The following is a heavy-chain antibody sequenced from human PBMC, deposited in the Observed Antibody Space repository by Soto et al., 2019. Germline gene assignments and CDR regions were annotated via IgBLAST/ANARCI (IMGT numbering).Heavy chain of an antibody. D-gene: IGHD3-3*01. V-gene: IGHV1-69*13. J-gene: IGHJ5*02. CDR2: IIPIFGTA. Sequence: SVKVSCKASGSTFSSYAISWVRQAPGQGLEWMGGIIPIFGTANYAQKFQGRVTITADESTSTAYMELSSRRSEDTAVYYWARARDDFWTRTWFDPWGQANLVTVSS. CDR3: ARARDDFWTRTWFDP. CDR1: GSTFSSYA.